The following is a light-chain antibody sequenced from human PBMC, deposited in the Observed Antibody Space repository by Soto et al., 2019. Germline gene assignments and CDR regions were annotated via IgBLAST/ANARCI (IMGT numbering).Light chain of an antibody. V-gene: IGLV2-14*03. Sequence: QSVLTQPASVSGSPGQSITVSCTGTSSDVGAYTYVTWYQQHPGKAPKLMIYDVNNRPSGVSNRFSGSKSGNTASLTISGLQAEDEADYYCSSYTSSSTYVFGTGTKVTVL. CDR2: DVN. J-gene: IGLJ1*01. CDR3: SSYTSSSTYV. CDR1: SSDVGAYTY.